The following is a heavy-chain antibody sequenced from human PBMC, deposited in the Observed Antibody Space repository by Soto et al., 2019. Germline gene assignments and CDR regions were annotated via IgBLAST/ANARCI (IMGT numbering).Heavy chain of an antibody. V-gene: IGHV4-31*03. J-gene: IGHJ5*02. CDR1: GASINSGGYY. CDR2: IYFSGST. CDR3: ERGEEWGVIFVP. D-gene: IGHD3-10*01. Sequence: SETLSLTCTVSGASINSGGYYWSWIRQLPGKGLEWIGYIYFSGSTYYNPSLESRVTISLETSQNQFSLKLSSVIVADTAAYYCERGEEWGVIFVPWGPGTLVTVSS.